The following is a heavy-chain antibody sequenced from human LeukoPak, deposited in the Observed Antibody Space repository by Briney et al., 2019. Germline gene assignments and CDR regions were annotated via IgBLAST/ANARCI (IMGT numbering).Heavy chain of an antibody. CDR2: IFPADSDT. CDR3: ARQYYCGSGSPPVL. CDR1: GYISTHYW. Sequence: GESLKISCQASGYISTHYWIGWARHTPGKGLEWMGAIFPADSDTRYNPSFLGQVTISADKSISTAYLQWSFLKASDTAMYYCARQYYCGSGSPPVLWGQGTLVTVSS. D-gene: IGHD3-10*01. J-gene: IGHJ4*02. V-gene: IGHV5-51*01.